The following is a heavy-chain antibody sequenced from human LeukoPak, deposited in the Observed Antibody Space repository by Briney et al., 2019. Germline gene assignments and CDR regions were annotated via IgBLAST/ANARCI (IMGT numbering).Heavy chain of an antibody. Sequence: GGSLRLSCAASGFTFSSYAMSWVRQAPGKGLEWVSAISGSGGSTYYADSVKGRFTISRDNSKNTLYLQMNSLRAEDTAVYYCAKLGIIVVVAATTWFDPWGQGTLVTVSS. CDR3: AKLGIIVVVAATTWFDP. J-gene: IGHJ5*02. D-gene: IGHD2-15*01. CDR2: ISGSGGST. CDR1: GFTFSSYA. V-gene: IGHV3-23*01.